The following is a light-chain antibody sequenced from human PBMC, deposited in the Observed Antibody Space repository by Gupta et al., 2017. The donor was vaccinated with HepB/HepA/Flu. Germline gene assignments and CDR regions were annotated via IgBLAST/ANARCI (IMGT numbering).Light chain of an antibody. CDR2: QDS. J-gene: IGLJ2*01. V-gene: IGLV3-1*01. CDR1: KLGDKY. CDR3: QAWDSSTVV. Sequence: SYELTQQPSVSVSPGQTASITCSGDKLGDKYACWYQQQPGQSPVLVIYQDSKRPSGIPERFSGSNSRNTATLTISGTQAMDEADYYCQAWDSSTVVFGGGTKLTVL.